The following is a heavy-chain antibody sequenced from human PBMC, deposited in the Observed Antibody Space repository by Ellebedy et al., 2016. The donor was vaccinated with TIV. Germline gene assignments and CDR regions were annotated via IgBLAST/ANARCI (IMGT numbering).Heavy chain of an antibody. CDR1: GFTFSSYA. J-gene: IGHJ4*02. Sequence: GESLKISCAASGFTFSSYAMSWVRQAPGKGLEWVSAISGSGTYTYYAESVKGRFTISRDNSENMLYLQLNSLPAEDTAKYYCAKDTNSGTYVARLYWGQGALVTVSS. V-gene: IGHV3-23*01. CDR3: AKDTNSGTYVARLY. D-gene: IGHD1-26*01. CDR2: ISGSGTYT.